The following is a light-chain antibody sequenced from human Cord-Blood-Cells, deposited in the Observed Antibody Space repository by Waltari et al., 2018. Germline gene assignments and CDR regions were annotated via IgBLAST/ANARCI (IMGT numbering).Light chain of an antibody. CDR2: GNS. J-gene: IGLJ2*01. Sequence: QSVLTQPPSVSGAPGQRVTIPCTGSSSNIGAGYDVHWYQQLPGTAPKLLIYGNSHRPSGVPDRFSGSKSGTSASLAITGLQAEDEADYYCQSYDSSLSGSHVVFGGGTKLTVL. CDR3: QSYDSSLSGSHVV. V-gene: IGLV1-40*01. CDR1: SSNIGAGYD.